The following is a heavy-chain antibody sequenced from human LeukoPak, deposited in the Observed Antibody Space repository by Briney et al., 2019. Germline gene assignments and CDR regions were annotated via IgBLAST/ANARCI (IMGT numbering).Heavy chain of an antibody. CDR3: ARAPNSSWYSWELRIYYYYHYYMDV. CDR2: ISSSSSYI. CDR1: GFTFSSYS. V-gene: IGHV3-21*01. J-gene: IGHJ6*03. Sequence: GGSLRLSCAASGFTFSSYSMNWVRQAPGKGLEWVSSISSSSSYIYYADSVKGRFTISRDNAKNSLYLQMNSLRAEDTAVYYCARAPNSSWYSWELRIYYYYHYYMDVWGKGTTVTVSS. D-gene: IGHD6-13*01.